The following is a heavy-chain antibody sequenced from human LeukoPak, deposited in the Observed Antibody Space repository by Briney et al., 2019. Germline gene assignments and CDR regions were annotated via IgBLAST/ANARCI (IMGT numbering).Heavy chain of an antibody. J-gene: IGHJ4*02. CDR2: ISGSGGST. Sequence: GGSLRLSCAASGFTFSSYAMSWVRQAPGKGLEWASAISGSGGSTYYADSVKGRFTISRDNSKNALYLQINSLRAEDTAVYYCAKTRYYYGSGSAFDYWGQGTLVTVSS. V-gene: IGHV3-23*01. CDR3: AKTRYYYGSGSAFDY. CDR1: GFTFSSYA. D-gene: IGHD3-10*01.